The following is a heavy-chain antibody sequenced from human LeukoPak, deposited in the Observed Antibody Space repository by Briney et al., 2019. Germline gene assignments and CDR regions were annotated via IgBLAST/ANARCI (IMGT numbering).Heavy chain of an antibody. J-gene: IGHJ4*02. V-gene: IGHV3-23*01. Sequence: GGSLRLSCAASGFTFSSYAMTWVRQAPGKGMEWVSTISGSGGATHYADSVKGRFTISRDNSKNTLYLQMNSLRAEDTAVYYCARAASDSGSYFWGYFDYWGQGTLVTVSS. CDR3: ARAASDSGSYFWGYFDY. CDR2: ISGSGGAT. D-gene: IGHD1-26*01. CDR1: GFTFSSYA.